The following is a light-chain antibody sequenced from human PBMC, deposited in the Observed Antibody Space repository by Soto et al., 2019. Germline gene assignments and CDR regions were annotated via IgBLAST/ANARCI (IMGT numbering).Light chain of an antibody. CDR1: QSISSW. J-gene: IGKJ2*01. CDR2: KAS. V-gene: IGKV1-5*03. Sequence: DIQMTQSPSTLSASVGDRVTITCRASQSISSWLAWYQQKPGKAPKLLIYKASSLESGGPSRFSGSGSGTEFTLTISSLQPDDFASYYCQQYNSYSRNTFGQGTKLDIK. CDR3: QQYNSYSRNT.